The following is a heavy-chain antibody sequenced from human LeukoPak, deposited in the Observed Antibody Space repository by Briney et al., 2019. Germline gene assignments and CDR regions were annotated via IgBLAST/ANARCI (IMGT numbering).Heavy chain of an antibody. J-gene: IGHJ6*02. CDR3: ARVKYGMDV. CDR2: IKEDGSAK. Sequence: GGSLRLSCAASGFTFSNFWMNWVRQAPGKGLEWVANIKEDGSAKYFVDSVKGRFTVSRDNAHNSMFLQMNSLRAEDTAVYYCARVKYGMDVWGQGTTVTVSS. CDR1: GFTFSNFW. V-gene: IGHV3-7*01.